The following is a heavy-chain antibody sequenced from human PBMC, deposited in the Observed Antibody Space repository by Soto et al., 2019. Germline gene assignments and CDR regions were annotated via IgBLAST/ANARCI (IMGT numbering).Heavy chain of an antibody. D-gene: IGHD2-15*01. Sequence: PSETLSVTCTVSGGSISSYYWSWIRQPPGKGLEWIGYMYYGGRTNYNPSLKSRVTISVDTSKMQVSLKLSSVTAADTAVYFCARGTPSPLIVRSSRGPWFDPWGQGTLVTVYS. V-gene: IGHV4-59*08. CDR3: ARGTPSPLIVRSSRGPWFDP. CDR1: GGSISSYY. CDR2: MYYGGRT. J-gene: IGHJ5*02.